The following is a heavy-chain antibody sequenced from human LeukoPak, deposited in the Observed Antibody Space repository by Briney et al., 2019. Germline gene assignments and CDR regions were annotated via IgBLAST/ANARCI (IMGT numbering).Heavy chain of an antibody. CDR1: GGSISSYY. V-gene: IGHV4-59*08. CDR3: ARQYYYDSSGYYYEFDN. CDR2: IYYSGST. Sequence: SETLSLTCTVSGGSISSYYWSWIRQPPGKGLEWIGYIYYSGSTNYNPSLKSRVTISVDTSKNQFSLKLSSVTAADTAVYYCARQYYYDSSGYYYEFDNWGQGTLVTVSS. D-gene: IGHD3-22*01. J-gene: IGHJ4*02.